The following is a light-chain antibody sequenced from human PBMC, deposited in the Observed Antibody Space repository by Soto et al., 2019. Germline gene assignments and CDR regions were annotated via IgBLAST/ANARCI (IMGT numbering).Light chain of an antibody. CDR1: QSFINNY. CDR3: QQYGSSRT. J-gene: IGKJ1*01. CDR2: GAS. V-gene: IGKV3-20*01. Sequence: ELVLTQSPGTLSLSPGERATLSCRASQSFINNYLAWYQQKPGQAPRLLIYGASTRATGIPARFSGSGSGTDFTLTISSLEPEDFAVYYCQQYGSSRTFGQGTKVDIK.